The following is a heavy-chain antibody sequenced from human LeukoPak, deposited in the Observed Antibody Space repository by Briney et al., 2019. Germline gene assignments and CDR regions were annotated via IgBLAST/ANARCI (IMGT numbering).Heavy chain of an antibody. J-gene: IGHJ5*02. D-gene: IGHD3-10*01. CDR3: ARGFAGYYGSGAFDP. CDR1: GYTFTGYY. CDR2: INPNSGGT. Sequence: ASVKVSCKASGYTFTGYYMHWVRQAPGQGLEWMGWINPNSGGTNYAQKFQGRVTMTRDTSISTAYMELSRLRSDDTAVYYCARGFAGYYGSGAFDPWGQGTLVTVSS. V-gene: IGHV1-2*02.